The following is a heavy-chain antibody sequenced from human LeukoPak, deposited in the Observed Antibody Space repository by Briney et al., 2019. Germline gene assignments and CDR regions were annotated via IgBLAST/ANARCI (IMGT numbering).Heavy chain of an antibody. D-gene: IGHD4-11*01. J-gene: IGHJ4*02. CDR2: ISSSSSYI. Sequence: GGSLRLSCAASGFTFSSYSMNWVRQAPGKGLEWVSSISSSSSYIYYADSVKGRFTISRDHAKNSLYLQMNSLRAEDTAVYYCAREPGGVTTWFDYWGQGTLVTVSS. V-gene: IGHV3-21*01. CDR1: GFTFSSYS. CDR3: AREPGGVTTWFDY.